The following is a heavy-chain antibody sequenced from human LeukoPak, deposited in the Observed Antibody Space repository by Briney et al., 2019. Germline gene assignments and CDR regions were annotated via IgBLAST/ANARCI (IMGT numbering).Heavy chain of an antibody. Sequence: GGSLRLSCAASGLTVNNNYMNWVRQAPGKGLEWVSAISGSGGSTYYADSVKGRFTISRDNSKNTLYLQMNSLRAEDTAVYYCARSPGAAEPFDPWGQGTLVTVSS. J-gene: IGHJ5*02. CDR1: GLTVNNNY. V-gene: IGHV3-23*01. CDR2: ISGSGGST. D-gene: IGHD6-13*01. CDR3: ARSPGAAEPFDP.